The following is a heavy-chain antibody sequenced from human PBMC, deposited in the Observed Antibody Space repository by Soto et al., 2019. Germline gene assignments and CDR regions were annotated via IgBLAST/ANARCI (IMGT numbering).Heavy chain of an antibody. CDR2: ISGSGNTI. V-gene: IGHV3-11*01. Sequence: LRLSFAASGFTLSDYYMSWIRQAPGKGLEWVSYISGSGNTISYADSVKGRFTISRDNANNSLYLQMRSLTADDTAIYYCARDHGNWFDPWGQGTLVTVSS. CDR3: ARDHGNWFDP. J-gene: IGHJ5*02. CDR1: GFTLSDYY.